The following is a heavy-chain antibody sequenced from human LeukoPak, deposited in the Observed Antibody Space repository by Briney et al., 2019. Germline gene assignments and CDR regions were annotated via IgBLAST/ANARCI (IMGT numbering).Heavy chain of an antibody. CDR1: GGTFSSYA. V-gene: IGHV1-69*05. D-gene: IGHD3-22*01. J-gene: IGHJ3*02. CDR3: AREGGYRVRDAFDI. Sequence: SVKVSCKASGGTFSSYAISWVRQAPGQGLEWMGGIIPIFGTANYAQKFQGRVTTTTDESTSTAYMELSSLRSEDTAVYYCAREGGYRVRDAFDIWGQGTMVTVSS. CDR2: IIPIFGTA.